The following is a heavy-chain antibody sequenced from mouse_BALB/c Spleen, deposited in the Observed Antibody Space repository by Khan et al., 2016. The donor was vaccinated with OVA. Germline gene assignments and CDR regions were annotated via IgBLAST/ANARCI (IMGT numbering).Heavy chain of an antibody. CDR1: GFTFSTFG. Sequence: EVQLVESGGDLVKPGGSPKLSCAASGFTFSTFGMSWVRQTPDKRLEWVATISTGGSYTYYPDIVKGRFIISRANAKNTLDLQMSSLKSEDTAMYYCTRLAYYYDSEGFAYWGQGTLVTVSA. J-gene: IGHJ3*01. CDR3: TRLAYYYDSEGFAY. V-gene: IGHV5-6*01. D-gene: IGHD1-1*01. CDR2: ISTGGSYT.